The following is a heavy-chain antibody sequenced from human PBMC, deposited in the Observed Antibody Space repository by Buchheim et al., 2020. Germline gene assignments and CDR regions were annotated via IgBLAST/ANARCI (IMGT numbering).Heavy chain of an antibody. CDR1: GYTVTSYD. CDR2: MNPNSGNT. V-gene: IGHV1-8*01. J-gene: IGHJ4*02. Sequence: QVQLVQSGAEVKTPGASVKVSCKASGYTVTSYDINWVRQATGRGLEWMGWMNPNSGNTGYAQKFQGRVTMTRNTSISTAYMELSSLRSEDTAVYYCARARGYCGGDCYYYPDYWGQGTL. D-gene: IGHD2-21*02. CDR3: ARARGYCGGDCYYYPDY.